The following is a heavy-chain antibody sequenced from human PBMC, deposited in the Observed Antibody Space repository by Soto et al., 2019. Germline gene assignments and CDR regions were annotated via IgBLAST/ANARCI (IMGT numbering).Heavy chain of an antibody. D-gene: IGHD2-21*02. CDR3: VQSRCGGDCLRSYSSHDYYGVDV. Sequence: QITLKESGPALVKPTQTLTLTCTFSGFSLSTGGVGVGWIRQPPGKALEWLALISWDNDKRYSPSLKSRLTVPTDTSKNQVVLTMPNMDPVDTATYYCVQSRCGGDCLRSYSSHDYYGVDVWGQGTTVTVFS. CDR2: ISWDNDK. V-gene: IGHV2-5*02. J-gene: IGHJ6*02. CDR1: GFSLSTGGVG.